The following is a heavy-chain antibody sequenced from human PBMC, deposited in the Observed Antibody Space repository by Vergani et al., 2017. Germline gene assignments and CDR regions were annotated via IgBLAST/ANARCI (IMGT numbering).Heavy chain of an antibody. CDR2: INHSGST. J-gene: IGHJ4*02. CDR1: GGSISSHY. D-gene: IGHD1-26*01. CDR3: ASPGIVGASAFDY. V-gene: IGHV4-34*10. Sequence: QVQLQESGPGLVKPSETLSLTCTVSGGSISSHYWSWIRQPPGKGLEWIGEINHSGSTNYNPSLKSRVTISVDTSKNQFSLKLSSVTAADTAVYYCASPGIVGASAFDYWGQGTLVTVSS.